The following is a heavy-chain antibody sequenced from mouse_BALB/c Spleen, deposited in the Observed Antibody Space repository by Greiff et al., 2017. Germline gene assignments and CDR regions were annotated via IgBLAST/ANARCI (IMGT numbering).Heavy chain of an antibody. Sequence: VMLVESGPGLVAPSQSLSITCTVSGFSLTSYGVHWVRQPPGKGLEWLGVIWAGGSTNYNSALMSRLSISKDNSKSQVFLKMNSLQTDDTAMYYCARGDGSSYRAMDYWGQGTSVTVSS. J-gene: IGHJ4*01. CDR2: IWAGGST. D-gene: IGHD1-1*01. V-gene: IGHV2-9*02. CDR1: GFSLTSYG. CDR3: ARGDGSSYRAMDY.